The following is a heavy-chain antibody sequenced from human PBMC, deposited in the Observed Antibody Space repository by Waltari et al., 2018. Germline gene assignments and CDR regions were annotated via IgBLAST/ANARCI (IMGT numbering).Heavy chain of an antibody. V-gene: IGHV3-48*04. CDR2: ISSSSSTI. CDR1: GFTFSSYS. D-gene: IGHD1-26*01. J-gene: IGHJ4*02. CDR3: ARAPYYGEFDY. Sequence: EVQLVESGGGLVQPGGSLRLSCAASGFTFSSYSMNWVRQAPGKGLEWVSYISSSSSTIYYADFVKGRFTISRDNAKNSLYLQMNSLRAEDTAVYYCARAPYYGEFDYWGQGTLVTVSS.